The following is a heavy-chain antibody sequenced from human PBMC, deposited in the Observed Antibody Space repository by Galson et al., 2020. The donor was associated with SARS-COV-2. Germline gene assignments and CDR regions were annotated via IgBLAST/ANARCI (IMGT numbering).Heavy chain of an antibody. Sequence: GSLRLSCAASGFTFSGSAIHWVRQASGKGLEWVGRVKSKAKSYATAYAASVRGRFTISRDDSRNTAYLQMNSLKTEDTAVYYCTIGYCSSTTCYPRFDPWGQGTLVTVSS. CDR1: GFTFSGSA. CDR3: TIGYCSSTTCYPRFDP. V-gene: IGHV3-73*01. D-gene: IGHD2-2*01. CDR2: VKSKAKSYAT. J-gene: IGHJ5*02.